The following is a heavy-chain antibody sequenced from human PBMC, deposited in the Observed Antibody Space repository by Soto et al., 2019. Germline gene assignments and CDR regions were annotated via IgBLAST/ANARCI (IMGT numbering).Heavy chain of an antibody. CDR3: AKDPNGDYVGAFAS. V-gene: IGHV3-23*01. CDR2: NGGDDTYI. D-gene: IGHD4-17*01. J-gene: IGHJ4*02. Sequence: PGGSLRLPCRAAGVSVSNNAMTWVRQAPGKGLEWVSSNGGDDTYIYYADSVRGRFTISRDNSNNADALPMKNLRADDTAVYHCAKDPNGDYVGAFASWRQGSLVTVSS. CDR1: GVSVSNNA.